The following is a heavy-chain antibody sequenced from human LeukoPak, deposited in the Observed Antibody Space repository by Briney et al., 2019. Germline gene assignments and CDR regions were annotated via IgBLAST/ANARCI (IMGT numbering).Heavy chain of an antibody. V-gene: IGHV3-7*01. CDR2: IKQDGSEK. Sequence: GGSLRLSCAASGFTFSSYWMSWVRQAPGKGLEWVANIKQDGSEKYYVDSVKGRFTISRDNAKNSLYLQMNSLRAEDTAVYYCARDEYSSSSDAFDIWGQGTMVTVSS. CDR1: GFTFSSYW. D-gene: IGHD6-6*01. CDR3: ARDEYSSSSDAFDI. J-gene: IGHJ3*02.